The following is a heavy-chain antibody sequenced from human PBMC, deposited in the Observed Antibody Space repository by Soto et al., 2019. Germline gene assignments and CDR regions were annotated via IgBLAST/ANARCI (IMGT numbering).Heavy chain of an antibody. J-gene: IGHJ4*02. CDR2: IYYLGNT. CDR3: AGLFPYVSSGYHLKY. D-gene: IGHD3-22*01. CDR1: GGSISSGSSY. V-gene: IGHV4-39*01. Sequence: SETLSLTCTVSGGSISSGSSYWGWIRQPPGKGLEWIGSIYYLGNTYYNPSLGGRVSISVDTSKNQFSLKLKSVTAADTAAFYCAGLFPYVSSGYHLKYLGQGTLVTVSS.